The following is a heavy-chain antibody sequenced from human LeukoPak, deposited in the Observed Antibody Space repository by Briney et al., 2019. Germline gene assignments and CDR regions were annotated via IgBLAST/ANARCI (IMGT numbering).Heavy chain of an antibody. CDR1: GYTFTSYD. CDR2: MNPNSGNT. Sequence: ASVKVPCKASGYTFTSYDINWVRQATGQGLEWMGWMNPNSGNTGYAQKFRGRVTMTRNTSISTAYMELSSLRSEDTAVYYCARAVGDSSSWVYYFDYWGQGTLVTVSS. J-gene: IGHJ4*02. V-gene: IGHV1-8*01. D-gene: IGHD6-13*01. CDR3: ARAVGDSSSWVYYFDY.